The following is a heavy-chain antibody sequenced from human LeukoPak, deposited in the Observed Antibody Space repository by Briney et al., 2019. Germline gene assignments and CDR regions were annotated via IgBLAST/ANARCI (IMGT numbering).Heavy chain of an antibody. CDR1: GFIASNKD. V-gene: IGHV3-66*04. CDR3: ARRRGGYGEGELDY. D-gene: IGHD4-17*01. J-gene: IGHJ4*02. CDR2: IRSDGTT. Sequence: GSLRLSCAASGFIASNKDMSWVRQAPVKGLEWVATIRSDGTTDYADSVKGRFTISRDDYKNTLYLQMNSLRVEDTAVYSCARRRGGYGEGELDYWGQGTLVTVSS.